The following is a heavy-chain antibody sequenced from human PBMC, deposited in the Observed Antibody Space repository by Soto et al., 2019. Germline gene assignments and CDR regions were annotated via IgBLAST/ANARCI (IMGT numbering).Heavy chain of an antibody. CDR1: GGSISSGGYY. V-gene: IGHV4-31*03. Sequence: QVQLQESRPGLVKPSQTLSLTCTVSGGSISSGGYYWSWVRQHPGKGLEWIGYIYYSGSTYYNPSLNSRVTISVDTSKNQFSLKLSSVTAADTAVYYCARAFRQTFYYYGMDVWGQGTTVTVSS. J-gene: IGHJ6*02. CDR2: IYYSGST. CDR3: ARAFRQTFYYYGMDV.